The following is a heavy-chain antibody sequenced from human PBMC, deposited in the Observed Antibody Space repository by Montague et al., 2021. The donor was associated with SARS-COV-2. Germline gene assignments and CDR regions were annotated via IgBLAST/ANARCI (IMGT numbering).Heavy chain of an antibody. CDR3: ARATSYLYGLDV. CDR2: TNSDGRST. D-gene: IGHD3-16*02. V-gene: IGHV3-74*01. Sequence: SLRLSCAVSGFTFSNYWMHWVRQAPGKGLEWVSRTNSDGRSTTYADSVKGRFTISRDNSKNTLYLQMNSQRVEDTAVYYCARATSYLYGLDVWGQGTTVIVSS. CDR1: GFTFSNYW. J-gene: IGHJ6*02.